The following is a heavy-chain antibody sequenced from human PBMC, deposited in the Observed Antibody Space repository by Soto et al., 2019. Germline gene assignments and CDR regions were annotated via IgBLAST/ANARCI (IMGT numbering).Heavy chain of an antibody. V-gene: IGHV3-13*01. J-gene: IGHJ2*01. Sequence: ESGGGLVQPGGSLRLSCAASGFTFSSYDMHWVRQATGKGLEWVSAIGTAGDTYYPGSVKGRFTISRENAKNSLYLQMNSLRAGDTAVYYCARVPGTVITGDWYFDLWGRGTLVTVSS. D-gene: IGHD4-17*01. CDR2: IGTAGDT. CDR1: GFTFSSYD. CDR3: ARVPGTVITGDWYFDL.